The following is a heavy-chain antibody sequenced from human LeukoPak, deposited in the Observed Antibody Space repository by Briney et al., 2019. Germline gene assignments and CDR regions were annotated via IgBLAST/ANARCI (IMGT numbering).Heavy chain of an antibody. J-gene: IGHJ3*02. CDR1: GASISSYY. CDR2: ISTSGNT. V-gene: IGHV4-4*07. Sequence: SETLSLTCTVSGASISSYYWSWIRQSAGKGLEWIGCISTSGNTNYNPSLKSRVTMSVDTSKNQFSLKVHSVTAADTAVYYCARDLVRDAFDIWGQGTMVTVSS. D-gene: IGHD3-16*01. CDR3: ARDLVRDAFDI.